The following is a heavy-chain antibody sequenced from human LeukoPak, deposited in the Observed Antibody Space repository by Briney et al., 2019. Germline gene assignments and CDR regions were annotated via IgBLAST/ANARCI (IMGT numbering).Heavy chain of an antibody. CDR2: ISSSGSAI. Sequence: GGSLRLSCAASGFTFSSYSMNWVRQAPGKGLEWVSYISSSGSAIYYADSVKGRFTISRDNAKNSLYLQMNRLRAEDTAVYCCARNTPIILTDYWGQGTLVTVSS. CDR3: ARNTPIILTDY. J-gene: IGHJ4*02. D-gene: IGHD1/OR15-1a*01. V-gene: IGHV3-48*04. CDR1: GFTFSSYS.